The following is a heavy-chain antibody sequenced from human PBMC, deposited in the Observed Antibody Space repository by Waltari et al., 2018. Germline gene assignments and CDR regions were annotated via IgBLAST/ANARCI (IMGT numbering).Heavy chain of an antibody. CDR3: AREARDFWSGPNWFDP. Sequence: QFQLVQSGAEVKKPGASVKVSCKASGYTFTSYAMHWVRQAPGQRLEWMGWINAGNGKTKDSQECQGRVTSTRDTAASTAYMELSSLRSEDMAVYYCAREARDFWSGPNWFDPWGQGTLVTVSS. CDR1: GYTFTSYA. V-gene: IGHV1-3*03. CDR2: INAGNGKT. J-gene: IGHJ5*02. D-gene: IGHD3-3*01.